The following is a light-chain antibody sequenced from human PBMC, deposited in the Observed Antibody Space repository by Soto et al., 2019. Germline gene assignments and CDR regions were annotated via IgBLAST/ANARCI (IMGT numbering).Light chain of an antibody. CDR3: QQDGSSPYT. Sequence: EIVLTQSPGTLSLSPGERATLSCRASQSVSSSYLAWYQQKPGQAPRLLIYGASSRATGIPDRFSGSGAGTDFSLTISRLEPEDFAGYYCQQDGSSPYTFGQGTKLEI. J-gene: IGKJ2*01. CDR2: GAS. V-gene: IGKV3-20*01. CDR1: QSVSSSY.